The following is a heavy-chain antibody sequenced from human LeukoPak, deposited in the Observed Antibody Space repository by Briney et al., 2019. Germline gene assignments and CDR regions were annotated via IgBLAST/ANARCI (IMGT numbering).Heavy chain of an antibody. J-gene: IGHJ4*02. V-gene: IGHV3-30-3*01. Sequence: PGGSLRLSCAASGFAFRTYTMHWVRQAPGKGLEWVAVISHDETHKYYSDSVRGRFTISRDNSKSTLYLQMSSLRAEDTAVYYCARTVVVAAPYFDYWGQGTLVTVSS. CDR2: ISHDETHK. D-gene: IGHD2-15*01. CDR3: ARTVVVAAPYFDY. CDR1: GFAFRTYT.